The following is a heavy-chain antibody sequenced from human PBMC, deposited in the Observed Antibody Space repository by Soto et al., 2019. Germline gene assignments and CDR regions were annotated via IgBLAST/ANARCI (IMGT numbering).Heavy chain of an antibody. CDR2: IWYDGSNK. CDR1: GFTFSTYG. CDR3: ARDGSGRTHQFDY. D-gene: IGHD1-26*01. V-gene: IGHV3-33*01. Sequence: QVQLGESGGGVGQPGWSLRLSCAASGFTFSTYGMHWVRQAPGKGLEWVAVIWYDGSNKYYADSVKGRFTISRDNSKNTLYLQMNSLRAEDKAVYYCARDGSGRTHQFDYCGQGTLVPVTS. J-gene: IGHJ4*02.